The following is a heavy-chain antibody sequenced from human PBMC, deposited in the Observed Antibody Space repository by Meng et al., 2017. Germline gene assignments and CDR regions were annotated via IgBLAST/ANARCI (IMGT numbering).Heavy chain of an antibody. J-gene: IGHJ5*02. Sequence: QVKLVQSGAEVKKPGASVKVSCKAPGYTFTSYAMHWVRQAPGQRLEWMGWINAGNGNTKYSQKCQGRVTITRDTSASTAYMELSSLRSEDTAVYYCARDRSRLSTVTLLFDPWGQGTLVTVSS. V-gene: IGHV1-3*01. CDR1: GYTFTSYA. D-gene: IGHD4-17*01. CDR3: ARDRSRLSTVTLLFDP. CDR2: INAGNGNT.